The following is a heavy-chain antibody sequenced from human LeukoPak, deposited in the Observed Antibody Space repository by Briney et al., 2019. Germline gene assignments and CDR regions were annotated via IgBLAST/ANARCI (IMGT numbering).Heavy chain of an antibody. CDR1: GYTFTSYG. D-gene: IGHD1-20*01. J-gene: IGHJ4*02. V-gene: IGHV1-18*01. CDR2: ISVYNVNT. CDR3: ARVLSGTTALDY. Sequence: ASVKVSCKASGYTFTSYGISWVRQAAGQGLEWMGWISVYNVNTNYAQKFQGRVTMTTDTSTSTAYMELRSLRSDDTAVYYCARVLSGTTALDYWGQGTLVTVSS.